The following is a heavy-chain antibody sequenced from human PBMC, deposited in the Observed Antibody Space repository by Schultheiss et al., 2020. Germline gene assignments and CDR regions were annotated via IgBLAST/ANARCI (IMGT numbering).Heavy chain of an antibody. V-gene: IGHV2-5*02. J-gene: IGHJ3*02. CDR3: ARIFLEWSPDAFDI. CDR2: IYWDDDK. CDR1: GFSLSTSGVG. D-gene: IGHD3-3*01. Sequence: CCPTLVKPTQTLTLTCTFSGFSLSTSGVGVGWIRQPPGKALEWLALIYWDDDKRYSPSLKRRLTITKDTSKNQVVLTMTNMDPVDTATYYCARIFLEWSPDAFDIWGQGTMVTVSS.